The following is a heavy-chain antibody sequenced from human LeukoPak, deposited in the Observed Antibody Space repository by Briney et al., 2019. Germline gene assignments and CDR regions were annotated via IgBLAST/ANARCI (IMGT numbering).Heavy chain of an antibody. CDR3: ARERDGYNYEFDY. CDR2: ISAYNGNT. J-gene: IGHJ4*02. V-gene: IGHV1-18*01. Sequence: ASVKVSCKASGYTFTSYGISWVRQAAGQGLEWMGWISAYNGNTNYAQKLQGRVTKTTDTSTSTAYMEMRRLRSDDTAVYYCARERDGYNYEFDYWGQGTLVTVSS. D-gene: IGHD5-24*01. CDR1: GYTFTSYG.